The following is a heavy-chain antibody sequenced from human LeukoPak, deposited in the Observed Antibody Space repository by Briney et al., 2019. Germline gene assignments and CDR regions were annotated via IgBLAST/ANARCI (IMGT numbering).Heavy chain of an antibody. J-gene: IGHJ5*02. CDR1: GYTFTSYD. CDR3: ARGVTMLRGVWFDP. Sequence: ASVKVSCKASGYTFTSYDINWVRQATGQGLEWMGWMNPNSGNTGYAQKFQGRVTMTRNTSISTAYMELSSLRSEDTAVYYCARGVTMLRGVWFDPWGQGTLVTVSS. D-gene: IGHD3-10*02. V-gene: IGHV1-8*01. CDR2: MNPNSGNT.